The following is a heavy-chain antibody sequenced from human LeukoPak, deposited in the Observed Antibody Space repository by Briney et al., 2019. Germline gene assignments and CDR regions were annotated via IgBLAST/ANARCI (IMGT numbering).Heavy chain of an antibody. Sequence: ASVKVSCKASGYTFTSYGISWVRQAPGQGLEWMGWITAYNGNTNYAQKFQGRVTMTRDMSTSTVYMELSSLRSEDTAVYYCARVREGPYCGGDCTQNWFDPWGQGTLVTVSS. D-gene: IGHD2-21*02. CDR1: GYTFTSYG. J-gene: IGHJ5*02. CDR2: ITAYNGNT. V-gene: IGHV1-18*01. CDR3: ARVREGPYCGGDCTQNWFDP.